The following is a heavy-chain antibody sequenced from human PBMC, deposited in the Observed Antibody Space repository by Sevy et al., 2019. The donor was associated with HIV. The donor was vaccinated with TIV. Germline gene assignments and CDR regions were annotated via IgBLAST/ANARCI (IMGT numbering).Heavy chain of an antibody. D-gene: IGHD4-17*01. Sequence: GGSLRLSCAASGFTFSSYSMNWVRQSPGKGLEWVSSISSSSSYIYYADSVKGRFTISRDNAKNSLYLQMNSLRAEDTAVYYCARENGDYYDYWGQGTLVTVSS. CDR3: ARENGDYYDY. J-gene: IGHJ4*02. CDR2: ISSSSSYI. V-gene: IGHV3-21*01. CDR1: GFTFSSYS.